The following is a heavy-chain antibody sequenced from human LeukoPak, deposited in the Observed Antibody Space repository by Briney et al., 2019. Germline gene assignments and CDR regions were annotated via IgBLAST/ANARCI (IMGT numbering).Heavy chain of an antibody. J-gene: IGHJ4*02. CDR3: ARIQSYGGNSELDY. CDR1: GFSLSTSGMC. V-gene: IGHV2-70*01. D-gene: IGHD4-23*01. CDR2: IDWDDDK. Sequence: GSGPTLVNPTQTLTLTCTFSGFSLSTSGMCVSWIRQPPGKALEWLALIDWDDDKYYSTSLETRLTISKDTSKNQVVLTMTNMDPVDTATYYCARIQSYGGNSELDYWGQGTLVTVSS.